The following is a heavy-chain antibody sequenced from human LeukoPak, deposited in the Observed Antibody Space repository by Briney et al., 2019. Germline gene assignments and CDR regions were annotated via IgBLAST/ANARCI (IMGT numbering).Heavy chain of an antibody. V-gene: IGHV1-69*13. J-gene: IGHJ4*02. Sequence: SVKVSCKASGGTFSSYAISWVRQAPGQGLEWMGGIIPIFGTANYAQKFQGRVTINADESTSTAYMGLSSLRSEDTAVYYCARTSREMTTSTGYFDYWGQGTLVTVSS. D-gene: IGHD5-24*01. CDR1: GGTFSSYA. CDR2: IIPIFGTA. CDR3: ARTSREMTTSTGYFDY.